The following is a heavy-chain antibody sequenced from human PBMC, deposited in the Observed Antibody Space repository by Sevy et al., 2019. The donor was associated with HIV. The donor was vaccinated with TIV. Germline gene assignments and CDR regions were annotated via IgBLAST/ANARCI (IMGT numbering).Heavy chain of an antibody. CDR2: ISPKGGGT. J-gene: IGHJ4*02. CDR3: AMDLSGDKITFFDF. V-gene: IGHV1-2*06. Sequence: ASVKVSCNPSGYTFTAYQMHWVRQAPGQGLEWLGRISPKGGGTKYAQNFSGRITLTRDTSIVTFYMELGNLTPDDTAVYYCAMDLSGDKITFFDFWGQGTLVTVSS. CDR1: GYTFTAYQ. D-gene: IGHD5-12*01.